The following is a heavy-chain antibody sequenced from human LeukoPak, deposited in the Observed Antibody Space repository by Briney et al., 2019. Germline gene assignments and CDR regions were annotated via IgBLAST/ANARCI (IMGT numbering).Heavy chain of an antibody. V-gene: IGHV3-23*01. Sequence: GGSLRLSCAASGFTFSSYAMSWVRQAPGKGLEWVSAISGSGGSTYYADSVKGRFTISRDESKRMVFLQMNSLKTEDTAVYYCTKTGGIAPTGTAQDFWGQGTLVTVSS. CDR1: GFTFSSYA. D-gene: IGHD6-13*01. J-gene: IGHJ4*02. CDR2: ISGSGGST. CDR3: TKTGGIAPTGTAQDF.